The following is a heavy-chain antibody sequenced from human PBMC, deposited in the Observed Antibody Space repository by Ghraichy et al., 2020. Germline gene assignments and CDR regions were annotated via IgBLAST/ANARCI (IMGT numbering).Heavy chain of an antibody. J-gene: IGHJ4*02. Sequence: GESLNISCAASGFTFSSYWMHWVRQAPGKGLVWVSRINSDGSSTSYADSVKGRFTISRYNAKNTLYLQMNSLRAEDTAVYYCARGGRYCSSTSCFHFDYWGQGTLVTVSS. CDR1: GFTFSSYW. CDR3: ARGGRYCSSTSCFHFDY. CDR2: INSDGSST. D-gene: IGHD2-2*01. V-gene: IGHV3-74*01.